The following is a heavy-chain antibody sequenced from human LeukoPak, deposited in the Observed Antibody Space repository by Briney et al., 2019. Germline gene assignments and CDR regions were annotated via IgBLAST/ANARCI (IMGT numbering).Heavy chain of an antibody. CDR1: GYSFTSYW. D-gene: IGHD2-15*01. J-gene: IGHJ5*02. CDR2: IYPGDSDT. CDR3: ARASDDCSGGSCYLFSPGYDP. V-gene: IGHV5-51*01. Sequence: GESLKISCKASGYSFTSYWIGWVRQMPGKGLEWMEIIYPGDSDTRYSPSFQGQVTISADKSISTAYLQWSSLKASDTAMYYCARASDDCSGGSCYLFSPGYDPWGQGTLVTVSS.